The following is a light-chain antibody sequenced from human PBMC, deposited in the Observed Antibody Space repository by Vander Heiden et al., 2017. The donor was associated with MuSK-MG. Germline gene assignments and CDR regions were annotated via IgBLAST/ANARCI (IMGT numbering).Light chain of an antibody. CDR3: QQRSNWPAT. CDR1: QSVSSY. CDR2: DAS. V-gene: IGKV3-11*01. J-gene: IGKJ3*01. Sequence: EIVLTQSPATLSLSPGERATLSCRASQSVSSYLAWYQQKPGQAPRLLIYDASNRATGIPARFSGSGSGTDFTLTISSLEPEDFAVYYCQQRSNWPATFGPGTKVXIK.